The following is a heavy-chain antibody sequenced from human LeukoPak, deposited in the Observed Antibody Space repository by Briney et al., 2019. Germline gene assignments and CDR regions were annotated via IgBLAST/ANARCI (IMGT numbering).Heavy chain of an antibody. CDR1: GGTFSSYA. CDR3: ASGLSSSQYFDY. Sequence: VASVKVSCKASGGTFSSYAISWVRQAPGQGLEWMGGIIPIFGTANYAQKFQGRVTITTNESTSTAYMELSSLRSEDTAVYYCASGLSSSQYFDYWGQGTLVTVSS. D-gene: IGHD6-6*01. V-gene: IGHV1-69*05. J-gene: IGHJ4*02. CDR2: IIPIFGTA.